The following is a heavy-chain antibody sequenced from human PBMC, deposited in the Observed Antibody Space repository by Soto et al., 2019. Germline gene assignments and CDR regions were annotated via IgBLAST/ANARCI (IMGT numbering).Heavy chain of an antibody. D-gene: IGHD6-13*01. J-gene: IGHJ6*02. V-gene: IGHV3-23*01. CDR3: AKDSEQQLVYYYYGMDV. Sequence: GGSLRLSCAASGFTFSSYAMSWVRQAPGKGLEWVSAISGSGGSTYYADSVKGRFTISRDNSKNTLYLQMNSLRAEDTAVYYCAKDSEQQLVYYYYGMDVWGQGTTVTVSS. CDR1: GFTFSSYA. CDR2: ISGSGGST.